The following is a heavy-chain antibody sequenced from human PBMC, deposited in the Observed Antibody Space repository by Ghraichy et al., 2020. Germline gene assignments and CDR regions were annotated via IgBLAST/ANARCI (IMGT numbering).Heavy chain of an antibody. CDR2: IYTSGST. V-gene: IGHV4-4*07. CDR1: GGSISSYY. D-gene: IGHD3-3*01. J-gene: IGHJ3*02. CDR3: ARGGPNYDCWSGYYKGDAFDI. Sequence: SQTLSLTCTVSGGSISSYYWSWIRQPAGKGLEWIGRIYTSGSTNYNPSLKSRVTMSVDTSKNQFSLKLSSVTAADTAVYYCARGGPNYDCWSGYYKGDAFDIWGQGTMVTVSS.